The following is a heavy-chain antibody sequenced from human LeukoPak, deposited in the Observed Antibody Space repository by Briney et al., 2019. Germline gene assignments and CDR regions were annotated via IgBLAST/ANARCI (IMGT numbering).Heavy chain of an antibody. CDR2: ISGSGGST. D-gene: IGHD3-10*02. Sequence: PGGSLRLSCAASGFTFSSYAMSWVRQAPGKGLEWVSAISGSGGSTYYADSVKVRFTTSRDSSKNTLYLQMNSLRAEDTAVYYCAALGITMIGGVWGKGTTVTISS. V-gene: IGHV3-23*01. CDR3: AALGITMIGGV. J-gene: IGHJ6*04. CDR1: GFTFSSYA.